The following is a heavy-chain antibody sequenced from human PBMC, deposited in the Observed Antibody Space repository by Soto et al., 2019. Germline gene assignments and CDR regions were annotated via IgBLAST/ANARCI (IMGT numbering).Heavy chain of an antibody. CDR3: VSAGDQLEQRYLDY. Sequence: QVQLVQSGPEAKKPGASVTVSCQALGNAFTGHGISWVRQAPGQGLEWMGWINVYNGSTNYPRKFQDRVTMTTYTSARTLSMELRSLTSDYTAIYYCVSAGDQLEQRYLDYWGQGTLITVHS. CDR2: INVYNGST. D-gene: IGHD1-1*01. CDR1: GNAFTGHG. V-gene: IGHV1-18*01. J-gene: IGHJ4*02.